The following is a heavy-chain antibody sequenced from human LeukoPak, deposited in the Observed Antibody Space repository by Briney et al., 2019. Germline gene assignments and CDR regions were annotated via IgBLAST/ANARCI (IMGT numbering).Heavy chain of an antibody. CDR2: IYYSGST. J-gene: IGHJ5*02. Sequence: SQTLSLTCTVSGGSISSGGYYWSWIRQHPGKGLEWIGYIYYSGSTYYNPSLKSRLIISVDTSKNQFSLKLSSVTAADTAVYYCATRRSSGWYNWFDPWGQGTLVTVSS. CDR1: GGSISSGGYY. D-gene: IGHD6-19*01. V-gene: IGHV4-31*03. CDR3: ATRRSSGWYNWFDP.